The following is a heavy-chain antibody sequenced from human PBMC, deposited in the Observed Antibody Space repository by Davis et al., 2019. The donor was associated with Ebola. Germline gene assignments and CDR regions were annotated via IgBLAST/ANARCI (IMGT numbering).Heavy chain of an antibody. Sequence: SETLSLTCTVSGGSISSSSYYWGWIRQPPGKGLEWIGSIYYSGITYYNPSLKSRVTISVDTSKNQVSLKLSSVTAADTAVYYCARTSSIAALGWWFDPWGQGTLVTVSS. J-gene: IGHJ5*02. CDR3: ARTSSIAALGWWFDP. V-gene: IGHV4-39*01. CDR2: IYYSGIT. D-gene: IGHD6-6*01. CDR1: GGSISSSSYY.